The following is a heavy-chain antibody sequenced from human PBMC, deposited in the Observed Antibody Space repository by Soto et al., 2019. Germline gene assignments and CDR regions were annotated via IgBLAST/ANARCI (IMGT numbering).Heavy chain of an antibody. CDR1: GYTFTSYD. CDR3: AILYSGYDWGDYYYGMDV. CDR2: MNPNSGNT. D-gene: IGHD5-12*01. Sequence: ASVKVSCKASGYTFTSYDINWVRQATGQGLEWMGWMNPNSGNTGYAQKFQGRVTMTRNTSISTAYMELSSLRSEDTAVYYCAILYSGYDWGDYYYGMDVWGQGTTVTVSS. J-gene: IGHJ6*02. V-gene: IGHV1-8*02.